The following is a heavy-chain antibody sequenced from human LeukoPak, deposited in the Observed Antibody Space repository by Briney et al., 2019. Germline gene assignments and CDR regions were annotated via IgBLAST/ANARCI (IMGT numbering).Heavy chain of an antibody. D-gene: IGHD3-10*01. Sequence: SETLSLTCTVSGGSISSSTYYGGWIRQPPGKGLQWIVSFYYSGSAHYNPSLKSRVTISVDTSKNQFSLKLSSVTAADTAVYYCASSPYYYGSGSYYNYYYYYGMDVWGQGTTVTVSS. J-gene: IGHJ6*02. CDR3: ASSPYYYGSGSYYNYYYYYGMDV. CDR1: GGSISSSTYY. V-gene: IGHV4-39*01. CDR2: FYYSGSA.